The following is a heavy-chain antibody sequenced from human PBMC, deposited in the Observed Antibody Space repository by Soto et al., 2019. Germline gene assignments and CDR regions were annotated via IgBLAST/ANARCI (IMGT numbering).Heavy chain of an antibody. D-gene: IGHD4-17*01. CDR1: GFTFSSYS. V-gene: IGHV3-9*01. CDR3: AKGLDYGTRYGMDV. J-gene: IGHJ6*02. Sequence: PGGSLRLSCAASGFTFSSYSMNWVRQAPGKGLEWVSGISWNSGSIGYADSVKGRFTISRDNAKNSLYPQMNSLRAEDTALYYCAKGLDYGTRYGMDVWGQGTTVTVSS. CDR2: ISWNSGSI.